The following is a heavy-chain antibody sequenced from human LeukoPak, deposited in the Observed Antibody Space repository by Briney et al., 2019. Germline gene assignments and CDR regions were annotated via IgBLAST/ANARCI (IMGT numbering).Heavy chain of an antibody. CDR2: ISSSSSYI. CDR1: GFTLSSYS. D-gene: IGHD2-15*01. Sequence: GGSLRLSCAASGFTLSSYSMNWVRQAPGKGLEWVSSISSSSSYIYYADSVKGRFTISRDNAKNSLYLQMNSLRTEDTAVYYCARVGPSDIVVVVALDYWGQGTLVTVSS. CDR3: ARVGPSDIVVVVALDY. J-gene: IGHJ4*02. V-gene: IGHV3-21*01.